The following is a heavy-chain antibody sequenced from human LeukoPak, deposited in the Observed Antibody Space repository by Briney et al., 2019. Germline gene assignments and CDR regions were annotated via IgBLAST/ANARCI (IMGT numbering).Heavy chain of an antibody. Sequence: SETLSLTCTVSGGSISSSDYYWSWIRQPPGRGLEWIGNIYHSGSTYYNPSLASRVTISRDTSRNEFSLKLSSVTAADTAVYYCARDSFPGRFYLWGQGTLVTVSS. CDR2: IYHSGST. J-gene: IGHJ5*02. CDR1: GGSISSSDYY. V-gene: IGHV4-30-4*01. CDR3: ARDSFPGRFYL.